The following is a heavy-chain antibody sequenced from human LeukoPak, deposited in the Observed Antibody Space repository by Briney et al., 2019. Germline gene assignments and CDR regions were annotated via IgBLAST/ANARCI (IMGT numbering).Heavy chain of an antibody. Sequence: GGSLRLSCATSGSTFSNYGMHWVRQAPGKGLEWVAFIRFDGSTKYYADSVKGRFTISRDIPRNTLYLQMNSLRDDDTAVYYCAKRLRDGYNSPIDYWGQGILVTVSS. J-gene: IGHJ4*02. CDR2: IRFDGSTK. D-gene: IGHD5-24*01. V-gene: IGHV3-30*02. CDR1: GSTFSNYG. CDR3: AKRLRDGYNSPIDY.